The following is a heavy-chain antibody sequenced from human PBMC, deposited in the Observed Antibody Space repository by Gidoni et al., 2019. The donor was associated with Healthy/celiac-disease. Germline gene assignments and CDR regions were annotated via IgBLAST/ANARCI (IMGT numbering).Heavy chain of an antibody. CDR2: IRIKTDGRTT. V-gene: IGHV3-15*01. CDR1: GCTFSNAW. J-gene: IGHJ3*02. CDR3: TTLVDYYDSSGYYLRAFDI. Sequence: EVQLVESGGGLVKPGGSLSISCAASGCTFSNAWLSLVRQAPGKGLEWGGRIRIKTDGRTTDYAAPVKGRFTISSDDSKNTLYLQMNSLKTADTAVYYCTTLVDYYDSSGYYLRAFDIWGQGTMVTVSS. D-gene: IGHD3-22*01.